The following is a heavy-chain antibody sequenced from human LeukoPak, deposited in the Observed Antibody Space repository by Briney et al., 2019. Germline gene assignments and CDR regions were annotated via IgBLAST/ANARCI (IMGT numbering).Heavy chain of an antibody. D-gene: IGHD4-17*01. J-gene: IGHJ6*03. CDR2: IYYSGST. Sequence: SETLSLTCTVSGGSISSYYWSWIRQPPGKGLEWIGYIYYSGSTYYNPSLKSRVTISVDTSKNQFSLKLSSVTAADTAVYYCARRKVGAYYYYMDVWGKGTTVTISS. CDR1: GGSISSYY. V-gene: IGHV4-59*04. CDR3: ARRKVGAYYYYMDV.